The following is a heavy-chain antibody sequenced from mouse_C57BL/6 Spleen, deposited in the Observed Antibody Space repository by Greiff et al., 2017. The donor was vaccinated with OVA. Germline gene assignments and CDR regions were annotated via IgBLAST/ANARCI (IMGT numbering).Heavy chain of an antibody. CDR3: ARATYDYDLDY. CDR2: IDPSDSET. D-gene: IGHD2-4*01. Sequence: QVQLQQSGAELVRPGSSVKLSCKASGYTFTSYWMHWVKQRPIQGLEWIGNIDPSDSETHYNQKFKDKATLTVDKSSSTAYMQLSSLTSEDSAVYYCARATYDYDLDYWGQGTTLTVSS. V-gene: IGHV1-52*01. CDR1: GYTFTSYW. J-gene: IGHJ2*01.